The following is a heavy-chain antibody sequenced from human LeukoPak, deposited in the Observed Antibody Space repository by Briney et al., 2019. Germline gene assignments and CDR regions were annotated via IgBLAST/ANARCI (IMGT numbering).Heavy chain of an antibody. CDR1: GFTFSSYA. Sequence: HPGGPLRLSCAASGFTFSSYAMHWVRQAPGKGLEWVAVISYDGSNKYYADSVKGRFTISRDNSKNTLYLQMNSLRAEDTAVYYCAKDSSGYYDYWGQGTLVTVSS. CDR2: ISYDGSNK. CDR3: AKDSSGYYDY. V-gene: IGHV3-30*18. J-gene: IGHJ4*02. D-gene: IGHD3-22*01.